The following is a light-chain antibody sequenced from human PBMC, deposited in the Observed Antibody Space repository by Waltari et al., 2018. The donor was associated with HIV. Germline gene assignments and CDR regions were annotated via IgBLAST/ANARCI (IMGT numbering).Light chain of an antibody. J-gene: IGKJ1*01. CDR3: QQYKTTSGT. CDR1: QSISTW. CDR2: KAS. Sequence: DIQVTQSPSTLSASVGDRVTITCRASQSISTWLAWHQQKPGKAPKLLIYKASSVESGVPFRFSGSGSGTEFTLTITSLQPDDFATYYCQQYKTTSGTFGQGTKVEIK. V-gene: IGKV1-5*03.